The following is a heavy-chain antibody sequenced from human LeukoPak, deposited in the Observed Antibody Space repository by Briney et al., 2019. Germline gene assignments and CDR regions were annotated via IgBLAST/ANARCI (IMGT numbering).Heavy chain of an antibody. CDR2: ISSNGGST. CDR1: GLTFSSYA. Sequence: PGGSLRLSCSASGLTFSSYAMHWVRQAPGKGLEYVSAISSNGGSTYYADSVKGRFTISRDNSKNTLYLQMSSLRAEDTAVYYCVTTYYDGSGYFFPFDYWGQGTLVTVSS. J-gene: IGHJ4*02. V-gene: IGHV3-64D*06. CDR3: VTTYYDGSGYFFPFDY. D-gene: IGHD3-22*01.